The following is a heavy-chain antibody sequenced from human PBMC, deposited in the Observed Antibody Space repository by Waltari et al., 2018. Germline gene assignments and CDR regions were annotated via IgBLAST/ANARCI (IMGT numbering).Heavy chain of an antibody. CDR3: ARVPYGGSDCFSDVVY. J-gene: IGHJ4*02. CDR1: GYSFTNYW. V-gene: IGHV5-10-1*03. CDR2: IEPVVSSA. Sequence: EVQLVQSGAEVKKPGDSLRISCKGSGYSFTNYWISWVRQRPGGGLAWMGRIEPVVSSANLSPSFEGHVTLSADKSINTCFLECSIRMASGTAIYFCARVPYGGSDCFSDVVYWGQGALVTV. D-gene: IGHD2-21*02.